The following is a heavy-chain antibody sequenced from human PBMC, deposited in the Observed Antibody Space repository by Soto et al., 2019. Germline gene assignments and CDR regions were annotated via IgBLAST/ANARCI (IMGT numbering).Heavy chain of an antibody. V-gene: IGHV4-34*01. D-gene: IGHD3-22*01. CDR3: ARVRSSGYRSFHY. J-gene: IGHJ4*02. CDR2: INDSGST. Sequence: QVQLQQWGAGRLKPSETLSLICAVYGGSFSDYYWSWIRQSPGKGLEWIGEINDSGSTNHNPSLKSRVTRSVDTSKNQFSLKLSSVTAADTAVYYCARVRSSGYRSFHYWGQGTLVTVSS. CDR1: GGSFSDYY.